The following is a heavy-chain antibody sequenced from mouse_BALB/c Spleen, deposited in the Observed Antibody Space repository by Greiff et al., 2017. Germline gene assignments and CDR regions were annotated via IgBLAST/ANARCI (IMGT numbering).Heavy chain of an antibody. J-gene: IGHJ4*01. CDR3: ATYGSSYDYYYAMDY. Sequence: QVQLQQSGPGLVAPSQSLSITCTVSGFSLTSYGVHWVRQPPGKGLEWLGVIWAGGSTNYNSALMSRLSISKDNSKSQVFLKMNSLQTDDTAMYYCATYGSSYDYYYAMDYWGQGTSVTVSS. CDR1: GFSLTSYG. D-gene: IGHD1-1*01. V-gene: IGHV2-9*02. CDR2: IWAGGST.